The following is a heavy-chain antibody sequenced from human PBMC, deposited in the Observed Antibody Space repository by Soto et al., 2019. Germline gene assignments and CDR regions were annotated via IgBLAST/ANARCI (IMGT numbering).Heavy chain of an antibody. V-gene: IGHV3-23*01. CDR2: ISGSGGST. J-gene: IGHJ4*02. Sequence: GGSLRLSCAASGFTFSSYAMSWVRQAPGKGLEWVSAISGSGGSTYYADSVKGRFAISRDNSKNTLYLQMSSLRAEDTAVYYCYRLYSTGWWTYFDYWGQGTLVTVSS. D-gene: IGHD6-19*01. CDR3: YRLYSTGWWTYFDY. CDR1: GFTFSSYA.